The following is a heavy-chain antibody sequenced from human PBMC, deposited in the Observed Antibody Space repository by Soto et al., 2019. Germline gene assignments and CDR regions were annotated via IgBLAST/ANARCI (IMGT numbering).Heavy chain of an antibody. V-gene: IGHV4-34*01. CDR2: INHSGST. D-gene: IGHD3-22*01. Sequence: PSETLSLTCAVYGGSFSGYYWSWIRQPPGKGLEWIGEINHSGSTNYNPSLKSRVTISVDTSKNQFSLKLSSVTAADTAVYYCARIRYTRIVVINPVRGPTDYWGQGKLVT. CDR1: GGSFSGYY. CDR3: ARIRYTRIVVINPVRGPTDY. J-gene: IGHJ4*02.